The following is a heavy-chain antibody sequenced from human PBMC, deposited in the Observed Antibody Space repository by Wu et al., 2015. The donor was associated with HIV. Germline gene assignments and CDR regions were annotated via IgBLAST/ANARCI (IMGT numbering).Heavy chain of an antibody. J-gene: IGHJ2*01. V-gene: IGHV1-69*04. CDR2: VIPTLNIS. Sequence: QGHLVQSGAEMKKPGASVKVSCKASDNTFGIFGFIWVRQAPGQGLEWMGRVIPTLNISKYVQKYQDRITITADESTTTAYMDLRNLTSEDTATYYCARSYNGSPVYFDLWGRGTLVIVSS. CDR3: ARSYNGSPVYFDL. CDR1: DNTFGIFG. D-gene: IGHD5-24*01.